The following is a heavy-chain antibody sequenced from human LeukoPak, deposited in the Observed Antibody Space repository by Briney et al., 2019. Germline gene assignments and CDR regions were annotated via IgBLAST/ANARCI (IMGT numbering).Heavy chain of an antibody. D-gene: IGHD5/OR15-5a*01. CDR1: GFTFSSYA. CDR2: ISYDGSNK. J-gene: IGHJ4*02. CDR3: ARGGSTWYY. Sequence: PGRSLRLSCAASGFTFSSYAMHWVRQAPGKGLEWVAVISYDGSNKYYADSVKGRFTISRDNSKNTLYLQMNSLRAEDTAVYYCARGGSTWYYWGQGTLVTVSS. V-gene: IGHV3-30-3*01.